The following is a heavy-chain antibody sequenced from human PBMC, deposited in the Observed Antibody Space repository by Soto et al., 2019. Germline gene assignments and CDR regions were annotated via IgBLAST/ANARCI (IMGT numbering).Heavy chain of an antibody. D-gene: IGHD1-26*01. Sequence: QVQLVQSGAEVKKPGASVKVSCKASGYTFTSYGISWVRQAPGQGLEWMGWISAYNGNTNYAQKLQGRVTMTTDTSTIPAYTEVRSLRSDDTAVYYCARDLGIVGATLQHWGQGTLVTFSS. CDR3: ARDLGIVGATLQH. J-gene: IGHJ1*01. CDR2: ISAYNGNT. CDR1: GYTFTSYG. V-gene: IGHV1-18*01.